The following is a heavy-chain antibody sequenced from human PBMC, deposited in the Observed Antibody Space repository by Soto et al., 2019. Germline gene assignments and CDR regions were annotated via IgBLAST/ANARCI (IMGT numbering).Heavy chain of an antibody. Sequence: PGGSLRLSCAASGFTFDDYAMHWVRQAPGKGLEWVSGISWNSGSIGYADSVKGRFTISRDNAKNSLYLQMNSLRAEDTALYYCAKPPSPFTMKAPFDYWGQGTLVTVSS. D-gene: IGHD3-22*01. CDR1: GFTFDDYA. CDR2: ISWNSGSI. V-gene: IGHV3-9*01. CDR3: AKPPSPFTMKAPFDY. J-gene: IGHJ4*02.